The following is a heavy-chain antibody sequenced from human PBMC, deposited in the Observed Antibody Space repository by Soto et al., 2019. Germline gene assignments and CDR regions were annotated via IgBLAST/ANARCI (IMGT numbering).Heavy chain of an antibody. J-gene: IGHJ6*02. CDR3: DRGPMIVVVGGSYYGMDA. CDR1: GGSISSGGYS. D-gene: IGHD3-22*01. CDR2: IYHSGST. Sequence: SETLSLTCAVSGGSISSGGYSWSWIRQPPGKGVGWIGYIYHSGSTDYNPSLKRRVTISVHRSKNQGSLQLSSVTAADTAVHYCDRGPMIVVVGGSYYGMDAWGQGATVTVSS. V-gene: IGHV4-30-2*01.